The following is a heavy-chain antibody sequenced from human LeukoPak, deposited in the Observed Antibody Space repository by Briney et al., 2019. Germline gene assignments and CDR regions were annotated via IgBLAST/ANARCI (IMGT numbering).Heavy chain of an antibody. CDR3: ARRQVGAATQTYDY. J-gene: IGHJ4*02. CDR1: GGSISSSSYY. Sequence: PSETLSLTCTVSGGSISSSSYYWGWIRQPPGKGLEWIGSTYYSGSTYYNPSLKSRVTISVDTSKNQFSLKLSSVTAADTAVYYCARRQVGAATQTYDYWGQGTLVTVSS. V-gene: IGHV4-39*01. D-gene: IGHD2-15*01. CDR2: TYYSGST.